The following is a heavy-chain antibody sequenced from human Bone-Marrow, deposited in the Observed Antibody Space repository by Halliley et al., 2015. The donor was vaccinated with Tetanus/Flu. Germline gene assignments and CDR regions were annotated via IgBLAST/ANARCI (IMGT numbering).Heavy chain of an antibody. CDR1: GNTFTNYG. CDR2: IRANNGDT. V-gene: IGHV1-18*01. J-gene: IGHJ5*02. CDR3: ATRDA. Sequence: QLVQSGVEVKKPGASVKVSCKASGNTFTNYGVIWVRQAPGQGLDWMGWIRANNGDTHYTQSLQGRATMTTDTSTNTAYMELRSLRFDDPAVYYCATRDAWGQGTLVTVSS.